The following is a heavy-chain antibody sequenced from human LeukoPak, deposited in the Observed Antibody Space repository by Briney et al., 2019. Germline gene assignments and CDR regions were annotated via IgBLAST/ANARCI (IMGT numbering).Heavy chain of an antibody. D-gene: IGHD2-2*01. CDR3: ATDLAGLVVPAAIFDP. CDR1: GYTFTGYY. CDR2: INPNSGGT. V-gene: IGHV1-2*02. Sequence: GASVKVSCKASGYTFTGYYMHWVRQAPGQGLEWMGWINPNSGGTNYAQKFQGRVTMTRDTSISTAYMELSRLRSDDTAVYYCATDLAGLVVPAAIFDPWGQGTLVTVSS. J-gene: IGHJ5*02.